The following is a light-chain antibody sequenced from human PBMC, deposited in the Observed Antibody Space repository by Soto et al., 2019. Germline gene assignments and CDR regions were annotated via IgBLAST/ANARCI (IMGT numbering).Light chain of an antibody. J-gene: IGKJ1*01. CDR1: QSMNDW. Sequence: DIQMTQSPSTLSASVGDRVTITCRASQSMNDWLAWYQQKPGKPPKVLIYDASSLHSGVTSRFSGSGSGTEFTLTIGSLQPDDVATYYCLRYNAFSQTFGQGTKVEI. CDR3: LRYNAFSQT. V-gene: IGKV1-5*01. CDR2: DAS.